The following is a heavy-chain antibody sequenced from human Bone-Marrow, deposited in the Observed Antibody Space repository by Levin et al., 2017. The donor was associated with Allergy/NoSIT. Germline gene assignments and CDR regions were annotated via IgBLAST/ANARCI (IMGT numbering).Heavy chain of an antibody. CDR3: ASSTMIACPGLSWSPRDYYYGMDV. J-gene: IGHJ6*02. Sequence: GSLRLSCAASGFTVSSNYMSWVRQAPGKGLEWVSVIYSCGSTYYADSVKGRFTISRDNSKNTLYLQMNSLRAEDTAVYYCASSTMIACPGLSWSPRDYYYGMDVWGQGTTVTVSS. CDR2: IYSCGST. CDR1: GFTVSSNY. D-gene: IGHD3-22*01. V-gene: IGHV3-66*03.